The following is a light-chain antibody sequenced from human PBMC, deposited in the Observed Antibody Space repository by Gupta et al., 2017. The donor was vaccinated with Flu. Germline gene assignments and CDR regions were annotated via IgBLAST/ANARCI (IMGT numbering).Light chain of an antibody. J-gene: IGKJ3*01. CDR2: AAS. Sequence: SLSASVGDRVTITCRASQSISSYLNWYQQKPGKAPKLLIYAASSLQSGVPSRFSGSGPGTDFTLTISSLQPEDFATYYCQQSYSTPRTFGTGTKVDIK. CDR3: QQSYSTPRT. V-gene: IGKV1-39*01. CDR1: QSISSY.